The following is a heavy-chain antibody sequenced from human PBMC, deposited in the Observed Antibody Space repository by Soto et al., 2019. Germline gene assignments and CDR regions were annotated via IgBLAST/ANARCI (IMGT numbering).Heavy chain of an antibody. J-gene: IGHJ4*01. Sequence: GASVKVSCKASGYTFTSYGISWVRQAPGQGLEWMGWISGYNGNTEYAQKVRGRVTMTTDTSTSTAYMELRNLRSDDAAVYYCARDWGRGQFLTNKDYWG. CDR2: ISGYNGNT. CDR1: GYTFTSYG. V-gene: IGHV1-18*01. D-gene: IGHD3-9*01. CDR3: ARDWGRGQFLTNKDY.